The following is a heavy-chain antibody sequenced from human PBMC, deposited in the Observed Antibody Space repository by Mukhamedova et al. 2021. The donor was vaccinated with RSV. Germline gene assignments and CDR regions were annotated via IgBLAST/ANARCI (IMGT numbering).Heavy chain of an antibody. CDR2: DGSKQ. V-gene: IGHV3-33*01. J-gene: IGHJ3*02. CDR3: ARVTGGDDYLSDAFDI. D-gene: IGHD5-24*01. Sequence: DGSKQYYADSVKGRFTISRDNSKNTVSLQMNSLRVDDTAVYYCARVTGGDDYLSDAFDIWGQGTMVTVSS.